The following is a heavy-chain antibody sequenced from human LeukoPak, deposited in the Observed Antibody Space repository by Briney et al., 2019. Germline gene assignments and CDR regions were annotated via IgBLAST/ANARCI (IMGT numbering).Heavy chain of an antibody. CDR2: INPNSGGT. V-gene: IGHV1-2*02. Sequence: ASVKVSCKASGYTFTGYYTHWVRQAPGQGLEWMGWINPNSGGTNYAQKFQGRVTMTRDTSISTAYMELSRLRSDDTAVYYCAREEWELLTMDWSERYYFDYWGQGTLVTVSS. CDR1: GYTFTGYY. CDR3: AREEWELLTMDWSERYYFDY. D-gene: IGHD1-26*01. J-gene: IGHJ4*02.